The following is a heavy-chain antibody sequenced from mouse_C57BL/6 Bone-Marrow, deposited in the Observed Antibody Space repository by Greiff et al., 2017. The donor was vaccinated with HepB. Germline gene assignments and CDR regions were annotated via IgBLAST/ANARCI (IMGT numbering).Heavy chain of an antibody. CDR3: ASSLNSLDY. D-gene: IGHD4-1*02. J-gene: IGHJ2*01. CDR2: IDPSDSYT. CDR1: GYTFTSYW. V-gene: IGHV1-69*01. Sequence: VKQSCKAFGYTFTSYWMHWGKKRPGQGLEWIGEIDPSDSYTNYNQKFKGKSTLTVDKSSSTAYMQLSSLTSEDSAVYYCASSLNSLDYWGQGTTLTVSS.